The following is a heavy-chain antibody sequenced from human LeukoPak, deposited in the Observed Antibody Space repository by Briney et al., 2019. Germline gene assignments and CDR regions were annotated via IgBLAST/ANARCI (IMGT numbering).Heavy chain of an antibody. Sequence: ASVKVSCKASGGTFSSYAISWVRQAPGQGLEWMGGIIPMFGTANYAQKFQGRVTITADESTSTAYMELSSLRSEDTAVYYCAMAWFGELLIFVGLDYWGQGTLVTVSS. CDR3: AMAWFGELLIFVGLDY. D-gene: IGHD3-10*01. V-gene: IGHV1-69*13. CDR2: IIPMFGTA. CDR1: GGTFSSYA. J-gene: IGHJ4*02.